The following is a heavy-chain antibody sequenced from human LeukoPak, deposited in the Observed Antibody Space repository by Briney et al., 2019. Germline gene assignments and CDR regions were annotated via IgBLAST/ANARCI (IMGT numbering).Heavy chain of an antibody. CDR3: ARRRRYSSGWYTGAFDY. Sequence: SETLSLTCTVSGGSISSYYWSWIRQPPGKGLEWIGYIYYSGSTNYNPSLKSRVTISVDTSKNQFSLKLSSVTAADTAVYYCARRRRYSSGWYTGAFDYWGQGTLVTVSS. J-gene: IGHJ4*02. CDR2: IYYSGST. V-gene: IGHV4-59*08. D-gene: IGHD6-19*01. CDR1: GGSISSYY.